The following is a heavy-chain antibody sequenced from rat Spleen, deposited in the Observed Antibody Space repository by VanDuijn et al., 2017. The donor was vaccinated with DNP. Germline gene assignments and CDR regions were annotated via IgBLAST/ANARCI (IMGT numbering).Heavy chain of an antibody. D-gene: IGHD1-2*01. V-gene: IGHV5-31*01. CDR2: ITSSGGST. CDR3: ARGSSSIYWYFDF. J-gene: IGHJ1*01. Sequence: VQLVGSGGGLVQSGRSLKLSCAASGFTFNNYWMTWIRQVPGKGLEWVASITSSGGSTYYPDTVKGRFTISRDDAKSSLNLQMNSLKSEDTATYYCARGSSSIYWYFDFWGPGTMVTVSS. CDR1: GFTFNNYW.